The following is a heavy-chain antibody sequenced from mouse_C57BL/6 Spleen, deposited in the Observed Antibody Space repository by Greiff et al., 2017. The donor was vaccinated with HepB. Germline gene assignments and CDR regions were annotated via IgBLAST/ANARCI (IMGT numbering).Heavy chain of an antibody. CDR1: GFSLTSYG. V-gene: IGHV2-5*01. CDR3: AKGDYGSSYYAMDY. D-gene: IGHD1-1*01. Sequence: QVQLKESGPGLVQPSQSLSITCTVSGFSLTSYGVHWVRQTPGKGLEWLGVIWRGGSTDYNAAFMSRLSITKDNSKSQVFFKMNSLQADDTAIYYCAKGDYGSSYYAMDYWGQGTSVTVSS. J-gene: IGHJ4*01. CDR2: IWRGGST.